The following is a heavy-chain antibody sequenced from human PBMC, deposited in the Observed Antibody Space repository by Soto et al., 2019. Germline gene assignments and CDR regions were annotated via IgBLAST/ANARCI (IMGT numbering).Heavy chain of an antibody. D-gene: IGHD3-10*01. CDR1: GYSISSGYY. Sequence: QVQLQESGPGLVKPSETLSLTCAVSGYSISSGYYWGWIRQPPGKGLEWIGSIYHSGSTYYNPSLKSRVTISVDTSKNQFSLKLSSVTAADTAVYYCAREGYYGSGSYYPEPYGMDVWGQGTTVTVSS. J-gene: IGHJ6*02. CDR2: IYHSGST. V-gene: IGHV4-38-2*02. CDR3: AREGYYGSGSYYPEPYGMDV.